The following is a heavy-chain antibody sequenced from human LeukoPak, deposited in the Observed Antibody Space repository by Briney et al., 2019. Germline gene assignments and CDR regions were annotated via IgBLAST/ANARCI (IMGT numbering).Heavy chain of an antibody. J-gene: IGHJ6*02. CDR2: IKQDGSEK. CDR1: GFTFSSYW. Sequence: GGSLRLSCAASGFTFSSYWMSWVRQAPGKGLEWVANIKQDGSEKYYVDSVKGRFTISRDNAKNSLYLQMNSLRAGDTAVYYCARSSGKVTRYYYYYGMDVWGQGTTVTVSS. V-gene: IGHV3-7*03. D-gene: IGHD6-19*01. CDR3: ARSSGKVTRYYYYYGMDV.